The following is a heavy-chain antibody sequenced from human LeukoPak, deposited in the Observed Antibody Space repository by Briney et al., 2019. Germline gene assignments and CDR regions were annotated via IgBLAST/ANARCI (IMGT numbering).Heavy chain of an antibody. CDR1: GGSISSYY. CDR3: AREEGDSSGYYNWFDP. Sequence: SETLSLTCTVSGGSISSYYWSWIRQPPGKGLEWIGYIYYSGSTNYNPSLKSRVTISVDTSKNQFSLKLTSVTAADTAVYYCAREEGDSSGYYNWFDPWGQGTLVTVSS. V-gene: IGHV4-59*01. CDR2: IYYSGST. J-gene: IGHJ5*02. D-gene: IGHD3-22*01.